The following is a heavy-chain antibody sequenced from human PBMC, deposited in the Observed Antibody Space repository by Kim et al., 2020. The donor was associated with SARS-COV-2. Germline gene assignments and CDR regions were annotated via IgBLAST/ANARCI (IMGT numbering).Heavy chain of an antibody. Sequence: KSRVTITGDTSKNQFSLKLTSVTAADTAVYYCASPERYNGNGEDAFDIWGQGTMVTVSS. D-gene: IGHD1-1*01. CDR3: ASPERYNGNGEDAFDI. V-gene: IGHV4-39*01. J-gene: IGHJ3*02.